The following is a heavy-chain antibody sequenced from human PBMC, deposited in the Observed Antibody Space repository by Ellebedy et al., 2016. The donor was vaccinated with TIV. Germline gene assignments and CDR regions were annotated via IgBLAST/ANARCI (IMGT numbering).Heavy chain of an antibody. D-gene: IGHD3-10*01. CDR2: ISVHNGNT. V-gene: IGHV1-18*04. J-gene: IGHJ6*02. Sequence: ASVKVSCKASGYTFTNNGISWVRQAPGQGLEWMGWISVHNGNTKYAQKFQGRVTMTTDTSTNTAYMELSSLRSEDTAVYYCARVRWATVARGVPFHYGMDVWGQGTTVTV. CDR1: GYTFTNNG. CDR3: ARVRWATVARGVPFHYGMDV.